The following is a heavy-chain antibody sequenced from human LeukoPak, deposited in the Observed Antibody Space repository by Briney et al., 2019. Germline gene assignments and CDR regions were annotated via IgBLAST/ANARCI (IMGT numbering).Heavy chain of an antibody. CDR3: AKDLGGVVAATTAFDY. CDR1: GFNFSNYW. V-gene: IGHV3-30*02. J-gene: IGHJ4*02. CDR2: IRYDGSNK. Sequence: GGSLRLSCAASGFNFSNYWMHWVRQAPGKGLEWVAFIRYDGSNKYYADSVKGRFTISRDNSKNTLYLQMNSLRAEDTAVYYCAKDLGGVVAATTAFDYWGQGTLVTVSS. D-gene: IGHD2-15*01.